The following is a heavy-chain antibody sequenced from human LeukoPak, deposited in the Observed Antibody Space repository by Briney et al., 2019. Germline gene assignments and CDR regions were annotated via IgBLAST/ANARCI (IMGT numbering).Heavy chain of an antibody. D-gene: IGHD6-13*01. CDR1: GGSISSGDYY. CDR3: ARGDSSSLLTAPNWYFDL. Sequence: ASETLSLTCTVSGGSISSGDYYWSWIRQPPGKGLEWIGYIYYSGSTYYNPSLKSRVTISVDTSKNQFSLKLSSVTAADTAVYYCARGDSSSLLTAPNWYFDLWGRGTLVTVSS. V-gene: IGHV4-30-4*01. J-gene: IGHJ2*01. CDR2: IYYSGST.